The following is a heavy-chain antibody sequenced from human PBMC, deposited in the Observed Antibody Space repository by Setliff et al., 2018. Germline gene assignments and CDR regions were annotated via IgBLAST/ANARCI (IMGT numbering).Heavy chain of an antibody. CDR2: IRYDGSNK. D-gene: IGHD3-3*01. CDR1: GFTFSSYA. Sequence: HPGGSLRLSCAASGFTFSSYAMHWVRQAPGKGLEWVAFIRYDGSNKYYADSVKGRFTISRDNSKNTLYLQMNSLRAEDTAVYYCAKDPRDTYYNFGYWGQGTLVTVSS. V-gene: IGHV3-30*02. J-gene: IGHJ4*02. CDR3: AKDPRDTYYNFGY.